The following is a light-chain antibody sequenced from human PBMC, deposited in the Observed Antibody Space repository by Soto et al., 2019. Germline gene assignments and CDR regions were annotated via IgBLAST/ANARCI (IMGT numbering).Light chain of an antibody. CDR1: QSIRSY. Sequence: DIQMTQSPSSLSASVGDRVTITCRASQSIRSYLYWYQQKAGKAPKLLIYAASSLQSGVPSRFGGSGSGRNFTLTISSLQQEDYATYFCQQSYSNPRTFGQGTKVDIK. J-gene: IGKJ1*01. V-gene: IGKV1-39*01. CDR3: QQSYSNPRT. CDR2: AAS.